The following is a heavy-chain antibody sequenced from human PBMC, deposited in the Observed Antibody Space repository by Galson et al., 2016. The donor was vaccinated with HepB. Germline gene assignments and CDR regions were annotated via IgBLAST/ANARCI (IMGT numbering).Heavy chain of an antibody. CDR3: ARGVRGMGPTYYYFYFMDV. D-gene: IGHD1-26*01. CDR2: INSDGRTT. V-gene: IGHV3-74*01. J-gene: IGHJ6*03. CDR1: GFSFTSHW. Sequence: SLRLSCAAPGFSFTSHWMHWVRQAPGKGPVWVSHINSDGRTTRYTDSVKGRFTISRDIAKNTLYLQMNSLRAEDTAVYFCARGVRGMGPTYYYFYFMDVWGKGTAVTVSS.